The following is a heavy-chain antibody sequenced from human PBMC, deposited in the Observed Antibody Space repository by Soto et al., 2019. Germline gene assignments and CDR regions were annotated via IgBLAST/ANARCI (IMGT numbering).Heavy chain of an antibody. CDR3: ARDMGLEYSSSAADY. D-gene: IGHD6-6*01. CDR2: ISYDGSNK. V-gene: IGHV3-30-3*01. J-gene: IGHJ4*02. Sequence: PGGSLRLSCAASGFTFSSYAMHWVRQAPGKGLEWVAVISYDGSNKYYADSVKGRFTISRDNSKNTLYLQMNSLRAEDTAVYYCARDMGLEYSSSAADYWGQGTLVTVSS. CDR1: GFTFSSYA.